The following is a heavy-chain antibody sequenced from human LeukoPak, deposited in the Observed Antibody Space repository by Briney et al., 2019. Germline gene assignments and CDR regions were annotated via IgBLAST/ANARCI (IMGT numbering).Heavy chain of an antibody. J-gene: IGHJ4*02. CDR1: GLTFSSYA. Sequence: PGGSLRLSCAASGLTFSSYAMSWVRQAPGKGLEWVSAISGSGGSTYYADSVKGRFTISRDNSKNTLYLQMNSLRAEDTAVYYCAKAYYDILTGYYLWGRGTLVTVSS. D-gene: IGHD3-9*01. CDR2: ISGSGGST. V-gene: IGHV3-23*01. CDR3: AKAYYDILTGYYL.